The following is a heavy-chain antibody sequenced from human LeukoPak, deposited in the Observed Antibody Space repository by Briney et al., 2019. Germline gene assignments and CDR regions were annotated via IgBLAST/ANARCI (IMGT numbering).Heavy chain of an antibody. CDR3: ARDIRSTKPYHYRSPPDY. Sequence: GASVKVSCKASGYTFTSYYMHWVRQAPGQGLEWMGIINPSGGSTSYAQKFQGRVTMTRDTSTSTVYMELSSLRSEDTAVYYCARDIRSTKPYHYRSPPDYWGQGTLVTVSS. V-gene: IGHV1-46*01. CDR2: INPSGGST. D-gene: IGHD3-10*01. J-gene: IGHJ4*02. CDR1: GYTFTSYY.